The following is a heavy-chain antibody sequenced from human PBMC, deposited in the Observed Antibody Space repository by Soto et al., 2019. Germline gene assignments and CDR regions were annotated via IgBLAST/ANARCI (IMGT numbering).Heavy chain of an antibody. CDR3: ASLPSSIMVRGVYAFDI. D-gene: IGHD3-10*01. CDR2: IKQDGSEK. Sequence: GGSLRLSCAASGFTFSSYWMSWVRQAPGKGLEWVANIKQDGSEKYYVDSVKGRFTISRDNAKNSLYLQMNSLRAEDTAVYYCASLPSSIMVRGVYAFDIWGQGTMVTVSS. J-gene: IGHJ3*02. V-gene: IGHV3-7*01. CDR1: GFTFSSYW.